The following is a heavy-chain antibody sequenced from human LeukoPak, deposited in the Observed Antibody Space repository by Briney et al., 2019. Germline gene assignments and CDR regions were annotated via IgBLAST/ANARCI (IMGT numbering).Heavy chain of an antibody. Sequence: GGSLGLSCAASGFTFSSYGMHWVRQAPGKGLEWVAVIWYDGSNKYYADSVKGRFTTSRDNSKNTLYVQVNSLGTEDTAAYYCAKGSYYDSSGSFYFDYWGQGTLVTVSS. D-gene: IGHD3-22*01. CDR1: GFTFSSYG. CDR3: AKGSYYDSSGSFYFDY. CDR2: IWYDGSNK. V-gene: IGHV3-33*06. J-gene: IGHJ4*02.